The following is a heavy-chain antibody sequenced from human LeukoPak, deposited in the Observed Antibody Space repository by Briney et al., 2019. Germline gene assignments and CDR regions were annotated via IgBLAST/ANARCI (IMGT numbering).Heavy chain of an antibody. J-gene: IGHJ4*02. D-gene: IGHD2-2*01. CDR1: GFTFSDYN. V-gene: IGHV3-11*01. CDR2: ISSSGSTI. Sequence: GGSLRLSCAASGFTFSDYNMSWIRQAPGKGLEWVSYISSSGSTIYYADSVKGRFTISRDNAKNSLYLQMNSLRAEDTAVYYCARARGEIVVVPAHVDYWGQGTLVTVSS. CDR3: ARARGEIVVVPAHVDY.